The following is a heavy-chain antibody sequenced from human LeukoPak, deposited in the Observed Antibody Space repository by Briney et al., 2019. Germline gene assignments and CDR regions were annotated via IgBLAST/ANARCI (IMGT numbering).Heavy chain of an antibody. CDR3: AIGGSSWYDY. V-gene: IGHV3-11*06. D-gene: IGHD6-13*01. J-gene: IGHJ4*02. CDR1: GFTFSDHY. Sequence: GGSLRLSCAASGFTFSDHYMDWVRQAPGKGLEWVSYISSSSSYTNYADSVKGRFTISRDNAKNSLYLQMNSLRAEDTAVYYCAIGGSSWYDYWGQGTLVTVSS. CDR2: ISSSSSYT.